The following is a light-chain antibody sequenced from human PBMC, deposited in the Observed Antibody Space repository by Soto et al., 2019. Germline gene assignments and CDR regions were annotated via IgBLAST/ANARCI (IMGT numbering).Light chain of an antibody. V-gene: IGLV2-14*03. J-gene: IGLJ1*01. CDR3: ISYTSSSTLYV. Sequence: QSVRTQPASVSGSPGQSITISCTGTSSDVGGYNYVSWYQHHPGKAPRVIIYDVSNRPSGVSNRFSGSKSGNTASLTISGLQAEDEADYYCISYTSSSTLYVFGTGTKVTVL. CDR1: SSDVGGYNY. CDR2: DVS.